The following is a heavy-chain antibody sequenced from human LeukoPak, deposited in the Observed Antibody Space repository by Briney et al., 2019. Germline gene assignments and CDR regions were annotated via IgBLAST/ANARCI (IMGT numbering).Heavy chain of an antibody. J-gene: IGHJ4*02. CDR1: GFTFSSYD. V-gene: IGHV3-23*01. CDR2: ISGSGGGT. D-gene: IGHD6-6*01. Sequence: GGSLRLSCAASGFTFSSYDMSWVRQAPGKGLEWVSAISGSGGGTYYADSVKGRFTISRGNSKNTLYLQMDSLRAEDTAEYYCVTTWIAAHNYFDYWGQGTLVTVSS. CDR3: VTTWIAAHNYFDY.